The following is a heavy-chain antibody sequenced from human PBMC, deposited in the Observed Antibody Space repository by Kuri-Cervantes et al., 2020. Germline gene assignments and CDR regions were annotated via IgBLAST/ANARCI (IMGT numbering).Heavy chain of an antibody. CDR1: GYALTEIS. D-gene: IGHD5-12*01. CDR3: ASDNIVATIDAFDI. V-gene: IGHV1-24*01. J-gene: IGHJ3*02. CDR2: FDPENAET. Sequence: ASVKVSCKVSGYALTEISMHWVGQAPGKGLDWMGGFDPENAETIYAQNFQGRVTVTEDTSTDTAYMELSSLRSEDTAVYYCASDNIVATIDAFDIWGQGTMVTVSS.